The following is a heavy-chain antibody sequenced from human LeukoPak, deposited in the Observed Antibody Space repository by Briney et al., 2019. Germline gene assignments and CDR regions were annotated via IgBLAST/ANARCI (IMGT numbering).Heavy chain of an antibody. CDR1: GCIHDDYA. J-gene: IGHJ4*02. V-gene: IGHV3-43*02. CDR2: ISGDGGSA. CDR3: ARGNGYKDY. D-gene: IGHD5-24*01. Sequence: GGSLRVSCAAPGCIHDDYAMHWLREAPGKGLEWVSVISGDGGSAYYTDSVKGRFTISRDNRKNSLYLQMNSLTTEDTAFYYCARGNGYKDYWGQGTLVTVSS.